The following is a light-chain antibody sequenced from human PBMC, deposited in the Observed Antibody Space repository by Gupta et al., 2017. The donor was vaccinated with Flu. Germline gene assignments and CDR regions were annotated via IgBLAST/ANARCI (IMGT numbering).Light chain of an antibody. Sequence: DIQMTPSPSSLSASVGDRVTITCRASQGVASHFNWYQQNPGTAPRLLIYSASSLQSGVPSRFSGSGSGTDFTLTISSLQPEDSATYYCQQSSTTPHTFGQGTKVEIK. CDR3: QQSSTTPHT. J-gene: IGKJ2*01. CDR1: QGVASH. CDR2: SAS. V-gene: IGKV1-39*01.